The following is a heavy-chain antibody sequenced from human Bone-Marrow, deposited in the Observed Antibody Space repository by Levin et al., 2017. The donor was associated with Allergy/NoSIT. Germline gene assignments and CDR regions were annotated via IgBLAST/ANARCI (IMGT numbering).Heavy chain of an antibody. CDR2: IYPGDSET. CDR1: GYQFTDYW. V-gene: IGHV5-51*01. Sequence: AASVKVSCQGSGYQFTDYWIGWVRQLPGKGLEWMGNIYPGDSETRSSPSFQGQVTFSVDKSMNTAYLQWDSLRASDTAMYYFASQSDELPPCDGGWVEEHYFDHWGQGTLVTVSA. D-gene: IGHD4-23*01. CDR3: ASQSDELPPCDGGWVEEHYFDH. J-gene: IGHJ4*02.